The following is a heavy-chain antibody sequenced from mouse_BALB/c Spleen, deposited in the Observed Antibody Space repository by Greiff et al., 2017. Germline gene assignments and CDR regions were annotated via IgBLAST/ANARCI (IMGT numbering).Heavy chain of an antibody. CDR2: INSNGGST. CDR3: ARHGGSSPYYFDY. CDR1: GFTFSSYY. J-gene: IGHJ2*01. Sequence: EVMLVESGGGLVKLGGSLKLSCAASGFTFSSYYMSWVRQTPEKRLELVAAINSNGGSTYYPDTVKGRFTISRDNAKNTLYLQMSSLKSEDTALYYCARHGGSSPYYFDYWGQGTTLTVSS. D-gene: IGHD1-1*01. V-gene: IGHV5-6-2*01.